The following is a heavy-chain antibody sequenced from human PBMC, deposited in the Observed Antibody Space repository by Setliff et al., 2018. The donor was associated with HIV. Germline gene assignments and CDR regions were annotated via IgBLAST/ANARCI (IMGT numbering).Heavy chain of an antibody. CDR3: GRTKDLDY. CDR1: GYTFTNYG. CDR2: IIPIFGTA. J-gene: IGHJ4*01. Sequence: SVKVSCKASGYTFTNYGINWVRQAPGQGLEWMGRIIPIFGTANYAQTFQGRVTITADKSTSTAYMELSSLRSEDTALYYCGRTKDLDYWGHGTLVTVSS. V-gene: IGHV1-69*06.